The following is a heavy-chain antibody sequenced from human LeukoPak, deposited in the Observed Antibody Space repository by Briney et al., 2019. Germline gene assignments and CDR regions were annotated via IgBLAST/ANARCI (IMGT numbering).Heavy chain of an antibody. CDR3: ARWDATTGGGYFDY. J-gene: IGHJ4*02. D-gene: IGHD1-26*01. CDR2: IYTSGST. Sequence: SETLSLTCTVSGGSISSYYWSWIRQPAGKGLEWIGRIYTSGSTNYNPSLKSRVTMSVDTSKNQFSLKLSSVTAADTAVYYCARWDATTGGGYFDYWGRGTLVTVSS. V-gene: IGHV4-4*07. CDR1: GGSISSYY.